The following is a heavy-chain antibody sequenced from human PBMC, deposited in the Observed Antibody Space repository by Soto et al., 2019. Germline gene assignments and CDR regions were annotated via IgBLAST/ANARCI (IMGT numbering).Heavy chain of an antibody. Sequence: SETLSLTCAVYGGSFSGYYWSWIRQPPGKGLEWIGEINHSGSTNYNPSLKSRVTISVDTSKNQFSLKLGSVTAADTAVYYCARDAGYCSGGSCYYYYYYYMDVWGKGTTVTVSS. CDR2: INHSGST. D-gene: IGHD2-15*01. J-gene: IGHJ6*03. V-gene: IGHV4-34*01. CDR3: ARDAGYCSGGSCYYYYYYYMDV. CDR1: GGSFSGYY.